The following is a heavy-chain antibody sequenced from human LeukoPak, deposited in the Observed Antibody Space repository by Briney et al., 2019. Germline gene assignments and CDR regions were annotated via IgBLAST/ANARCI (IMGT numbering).Heavy chain of an antibody. D-gene: IGHD5-18*01. V-gene: IGHV3-66*01. CDR1: GFTVSDNY. CDR3: ARDPGYSYGLDY. J-gene: IGHJ4*02. CDR2: IYSGGST. Sequence: GGSLRLSCAASGFTVSDNYMSWVRQAPGKGLEWVSVIYSGGSTNYADSVKGRFTISRDNSKNTLYLQMDSLRADDTAVYYCARDPGYSYGLDYWGQGTLVTVSS.